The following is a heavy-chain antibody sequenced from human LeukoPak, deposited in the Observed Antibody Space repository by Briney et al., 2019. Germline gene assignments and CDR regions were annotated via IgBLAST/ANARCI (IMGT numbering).Heavy chain of an antibody. J-gene: IGHJ4*02. CDR3: ARHRKYSYGSDY. V-gene: IGHV4-34*01. CDR2: INHSGST. Sequence: KSAETLSLTCAVYGGSFSGYYWSWIRQPPGKGLEWIGEINHSGSTNYNPSLKSRVTISVDTSKNQFSLKLSSVTAADTAVYYCARHRKYSYGSDYWGQGTLVTVSS. CDR1: GGSFSGYY. D-gene: IGHD5-18*01.